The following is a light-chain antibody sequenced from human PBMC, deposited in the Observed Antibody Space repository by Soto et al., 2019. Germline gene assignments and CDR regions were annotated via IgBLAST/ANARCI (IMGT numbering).Light chain of an antibody. V-gene: IGLV2-14*01. Sequence: QSALTQPASVSGSPGQSITISCTGTSSDIGVYSRVSWYQQRPGQAPKVLIYDASYRPSGVSIRFSGSKSGNTASLTISGLQAEDEADYYCSSYTTNRAHVLFGGGTKVTVL. J-gene: IGLJ2*01. CDR1: SSDIGVYSR. CDR2: DAS. CDR3: SSYTTNRAHVL.